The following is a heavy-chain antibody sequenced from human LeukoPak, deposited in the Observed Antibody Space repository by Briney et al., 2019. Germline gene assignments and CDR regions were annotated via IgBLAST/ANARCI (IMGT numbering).Heavy chain of an antibody. J-gene: IGHJ4*02. D-gene: IGHD6-19*01. CDR1: GFTFSSYA. CDR3: AKEGYSSGWHPGVFDY. CDR2: ISGSGGST. V-gene: IGHV3-23*01. Sequence: GGSLRLSCAASGFTFSSYAMSWVRQAPGKGLEWVSAISGSGGSTYYADSVKGRFTISRDNSKNTLYLQMNSLRAEDTAVYYCAKEGYSSGWHPGVFDYWGQGTLVTISS.